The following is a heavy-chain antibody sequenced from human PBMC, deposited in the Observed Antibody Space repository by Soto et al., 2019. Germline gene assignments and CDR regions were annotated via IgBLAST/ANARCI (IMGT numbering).Heavy chain of an antibody. CDR3: ARDETYSSYYFDY. J-gene: IGHJ4*02. D-gene: IGHD5-18*01. Sequence: ASVKVSCKTSGYMFNSYGLSWVRQAPGQGLGWMGWISGYNAKTTYEQKFQGRVIMTIDTSTNTAYMDLRSLRSDDTAVYYCARDETYSSYYFDYWGQGTLVTVSS. CDR1: GYMFNSYG. CDR2: ISGYNAKT. V-gene: IGHV1-18*04.